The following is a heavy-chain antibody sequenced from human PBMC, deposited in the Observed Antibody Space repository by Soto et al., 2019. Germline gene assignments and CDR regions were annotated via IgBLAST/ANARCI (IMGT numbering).Heavy chain of an antibody. Sequence: GGSLRLSCAASGFTFSSYAMHWVRQAPGKGLEWVSAISGSGGSTYYADSVKGRFTISRDNSKNTLYLQMNSLRAEDTAVYYCAKDCTNGVCSGTLDYWGQGTLVTVSS. D-gene: IGHD2-8*01. V-gene: IGHV3-23*01. CDR1: GFTFSSYA. J-gene: IGHJ4*02. CDR2: ISGSGGST. CDR3: AKDCTNGVCSGTLDY.